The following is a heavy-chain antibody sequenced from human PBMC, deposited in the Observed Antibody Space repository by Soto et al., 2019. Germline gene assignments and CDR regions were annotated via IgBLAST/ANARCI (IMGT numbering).Heavy chain of an antibody. V-gene: IGHV5-10-1*01. D-gene: IGHD2-2*01. CDR1: GYSFTTYW. CDR3: ASTHCSSTSCYYYYGMDV. Sequence: GESLKISCKGSGYSFTTYWISWVRQMPGKGLEWMGRVEPSDSYTNYSPSFQGHVTISADKSISTAYLQWSSLKASDTAMYYCASTHCSSTSCYYYYGMDVWGQGTTVTVSS. J-gene: IGHJ6*02. CDR2: VEPSDSYT.